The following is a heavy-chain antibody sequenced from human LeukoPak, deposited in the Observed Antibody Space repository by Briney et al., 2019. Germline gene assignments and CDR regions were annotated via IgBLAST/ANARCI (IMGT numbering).Heavy chain of an antibody. Sequence: ASVKVSCKASGYTFSAYYIYWVRQAPGQGLEWMGWISAYNGNANYAQKLQGRVTMTTDTSTSTAYMELRSLRSDGTAVYYCASTVTTTSGNAFDIWGQGTMVTVSS. V-gene: IGHV1-18*04. D-gene: IGHD4-17*01. CDR2: ISAYNGNA. CDR1: GYTFSAYY. CDR3: ASTVTTTSGNAFDI. J-gene: IGHJ3*02.